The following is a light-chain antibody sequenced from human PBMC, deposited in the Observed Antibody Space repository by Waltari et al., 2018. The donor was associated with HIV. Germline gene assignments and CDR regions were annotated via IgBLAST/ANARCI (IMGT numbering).Light chain of an antibody. CDR1: SSDVGAYNS. J-gene: IGLJ2*01. Sequence: QSALTQPASVSGSPGPSITISCTGTSSDVGAYNSVSWYQHHPGKAPKLVIFDVSERPTGISNRFSGSKSGNTASLTISGLQAEDEADFYCTSYINNGALVFGGGTKLTVL. V-gene: IGLV2-14*03. CDR2: DVS. CDR3: TSYINNGALV.